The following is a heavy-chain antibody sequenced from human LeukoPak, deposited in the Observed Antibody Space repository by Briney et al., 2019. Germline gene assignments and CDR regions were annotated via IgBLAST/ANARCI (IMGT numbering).Heavy chain of an antibody. V-gene: IGHV3-53*01. CDR3: ARVNYRCYYYGMDV. J-gene: IGHJ6*02. CDR2: IYSGGST. CDR1: GFTVSSNY. Sequence: GGSLRLSCAASGFTVSSNYMSWVRQAPGKGLEWVSVIYSGGSTYYADSVKGRFTISRDNSKNTLYLQMNSLRAEDTAVYYCARVNYRCYYYGMDVWGQGTTVTVSS. D-gene: IGHD4-11*01.